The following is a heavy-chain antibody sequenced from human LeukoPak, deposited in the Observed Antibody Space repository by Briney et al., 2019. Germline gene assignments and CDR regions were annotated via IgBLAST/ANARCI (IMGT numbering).Heavy chain of an antibody. CDR3: AKHFLDSYGMDV. D-gene: IGHD3-3*01. CDR2: ISGSGGSA. V-gene: IGHV3-23*01. CDR1: GFTFSSYA. J-gene: IGHJ6*02. Sequence: PGGSLRLSCAASGFTFSSYAMSWVRQAPGKGLEWVSAISGSGGSAYYADSVKGRFTISRDNSKNTLYLQMNSLRAEDTAVYYCAKHFLDSYGMDVWGQGTTVTVSS.